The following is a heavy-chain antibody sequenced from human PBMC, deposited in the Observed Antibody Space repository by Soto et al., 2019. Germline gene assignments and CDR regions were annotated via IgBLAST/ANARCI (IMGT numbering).Heavy chain of an antibody. CDR2: IGGGGDDI. V-gene: IGHV3-23*01. CDR3: AKDAVPRNDLWDYFEF. Sequence: PGGSLRLSCAASGFIFSHYAMSWVRQAPGKGLEWVSGIGGGGDDINYADSVKGRFTISRDNSKNTLFLQMNSLRVEDTAVYYCAKDAVPRNDLWDYFEFGGQGTLVTVSS. CDR1: GFIFSHYA. J-gene: IGHJ4*02. D-gene: IGHD1-1*01.